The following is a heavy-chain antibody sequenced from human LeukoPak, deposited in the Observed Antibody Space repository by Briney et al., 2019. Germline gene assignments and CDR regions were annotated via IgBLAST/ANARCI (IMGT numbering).Heavy chain of an antibody. CDR2: IWYDGSNN. J-gene: IGHJ5*02. Sequence: GGSLRLSCAASGFTFSSYGMHWVRQAPGKGLEWVAVIWYDGSNNYYADSVKGRFTISRDNSKNTLYLQMNSLRAEDTAVYYCARARFCSGGSCYSGDWFDPWGQGTLVTVSS. CDR3: ARARFCSGGSCYSGDWFDP. D-gene: IGHD2-15*01. CDR1: GFTFSSYG. V-gene: IGHV3-33*01.